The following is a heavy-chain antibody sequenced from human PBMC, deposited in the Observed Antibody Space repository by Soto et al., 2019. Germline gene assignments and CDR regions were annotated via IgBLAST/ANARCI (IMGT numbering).Heavy chain of an antibody. D-gene: IGHD3-3*01. CDR3: VKTFFGVAQYYYYGMDV. CDR2: IYYSGST. V-gene: IGHV4-59*01. Sequence: PSETLSLTCTVSGGSISSYYWSWILQPPGKGLEWIGYIYYSGSTNYNPSLKSRVTISVDTSKNQFSLKLTSVTAADTAVYYCVKTFFGVAQYYYYGMDVWGQGTTVTVSS. CDR1: GGSISSYY. J-gene: IGHJ6*02.